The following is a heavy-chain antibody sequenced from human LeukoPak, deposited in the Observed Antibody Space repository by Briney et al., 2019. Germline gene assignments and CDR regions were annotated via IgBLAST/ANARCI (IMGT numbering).Heavy chain of an antibody. CDR1: GFTFGGYG. D-gene: IGHD6-19*01. V-gene: IGHV3-33*01. CDR3: TRYNSDHFDY. J-gene: IGHJ4*02. Sequence: GGSLRLSCAGSGFTFGGYGVHWFRQTPGKGLEWVAVIAYDGSRAFYADSVKGRFTISRDNSKNTMSVQMDDLRAEDTAVYYCTRYNSDHFDYWGQGTLVTVSS. CDR2: IAYDGSRA.